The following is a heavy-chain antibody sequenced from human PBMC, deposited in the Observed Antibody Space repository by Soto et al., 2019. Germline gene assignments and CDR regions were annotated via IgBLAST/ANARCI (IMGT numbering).Heavy chain of an antibody. CDR2: ISWNSGSI. D-gene: IGHD4-4*01. V-gene: IGHV3-9*01. Sequence: EVQLVESGGGLVQPGRSLRLSCAASGFTFDDYAMHWVRQAPGKGLEWVSGISWNSGSIGYADSVKGRFTISRDNAKNXLXLXXNSLRAEDTALYYCAKDTRDDTVTTIVHYYYGMDVWGQGTTVTVSS. CDR1: GFTFDDYA. CDR3: AKDTRDDTVTTIVHYYYGMDV. J-gene: IGHJ6*02.